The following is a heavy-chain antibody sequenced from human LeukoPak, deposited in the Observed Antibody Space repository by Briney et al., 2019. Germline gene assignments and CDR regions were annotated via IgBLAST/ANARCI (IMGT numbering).Heavy chain of an antibody. J-gene: IGHJ4*02. Sequence: PGGSLRLSCAASGFTFSSYAMSWVRQAPGKGLEWVSAISGSGGSTYYADSVKGRFTISRDNSKNTLFLEMNNLRTEDTAVYYCARVLITTGGRGFDYWGQGTLVTVSS. D-gene: IGHD2-21*01. CDR3: ARVLITTGGRGFDY. CDR2: ISGSGGST. CDR1: GFTFSSYA. V-gene: IGHV3-23*01.